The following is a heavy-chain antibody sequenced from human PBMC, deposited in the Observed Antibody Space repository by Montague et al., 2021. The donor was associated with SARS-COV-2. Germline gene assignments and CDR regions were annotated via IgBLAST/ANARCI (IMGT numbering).Heavy chain of an antibody. Sequence: SETLSLTCTVSGGSISSPDYYWGWIRQSPGKGLEWIGSISYTGSTYYNSSLRSRVSFSMDTSKNHFSLSLSSVTVADTDVYFCARQLPSYCATNKCYPYYLDGWGQGALVTVSS. D-gene: IGHD2-8*01. CDR3: ARQLPSYCATNKCYPYYLDG. CDR1: GGSISSPDYY. CDR2: ISYTGST. J-gene: IGHJ4*02. V-gene: IGHV4-39*01.